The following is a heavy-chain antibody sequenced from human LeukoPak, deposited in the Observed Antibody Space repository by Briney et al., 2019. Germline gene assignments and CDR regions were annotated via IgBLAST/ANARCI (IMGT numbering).Heavy chain of an antibody. CDR3: AKGRGAFDI. J-gene: IGHJ3*02. V-gene: IGHV3-30*02. D-gene: IGHD3-10*01. CDR2: IWHDGSNK. Sequence: GGSLRLSCAASGFTFSNYGMHWVRQAPGKGLEWVAVIWHDGSNKYYADSVKGRFTISRDNSKNTLYLQMNSLRAEDTAVYYCAKGRGAFDIWGQGTMVTVSS. CDR1: GFTFSNYG.